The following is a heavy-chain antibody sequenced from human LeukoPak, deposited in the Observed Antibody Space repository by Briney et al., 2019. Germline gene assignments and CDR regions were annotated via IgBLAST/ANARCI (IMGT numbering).Heavy chain of an antibody. CDR2: ISTDGSTT. Sequence: AGGSLRLSCAASRFTFSSYWMHWVRQAPGKGLVWVSRISTDGSTTNYADSVKGRFTISRDNAKNSLYLQMNSLRAEDTAVYYCAPFLYYYDSSGDKDYWGQGTLVTVSS. J-gene: IGHJ4*02. CDR1: RFTFSSYW. V-gene: IGHV3-74*01. D-gene: IGHD3-22*01. CDR3: APFLYYYDSSGDKDY.